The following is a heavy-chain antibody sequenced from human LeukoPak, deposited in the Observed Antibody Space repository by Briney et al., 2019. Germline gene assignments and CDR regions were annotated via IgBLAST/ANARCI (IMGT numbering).Heavy chain of an antibody. CDR1: GYTFTGYY. J-gene: IGHJ5*02. Sequence: ASVKVSCKASGYTFTGYYMHWVRQAPGQGLGWMGWINPNSGGTNYAQKFQGRVTMTRDTSISTAYMELSRLRSDDTAVYYCARDQSRYFDRLPNNWFDPWGQGTLVTVSS. CDR3: ARDQSRYFDRLPNNWFDP. CDR2: INPNSGGT. D-gene: IGHD3-9*01. V-gene: IGHV1-2*02.